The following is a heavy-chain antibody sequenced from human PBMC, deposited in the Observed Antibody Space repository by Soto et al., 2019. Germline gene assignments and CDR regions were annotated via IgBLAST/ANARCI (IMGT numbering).Heavy chain of an antibody. CDR3: AADSSGSPLYYYGMDV. J-gene: IGHJ6*02. V-gene: IGHV1-58*01. CDR1: GFTFTSSA. CDR2: IVVGSGNT. D-gene: IGHD3-22*01. Sequence: ASVKVSCKASGFTFTSSAVQWVRQARGQRLEWIGWIVVGSGNTNYAQKFQERVTITRDMSTSTAYMELSNLRSEDTAVYYCAADSSGSPLYYYGMDVWGQGTTVTVSS.